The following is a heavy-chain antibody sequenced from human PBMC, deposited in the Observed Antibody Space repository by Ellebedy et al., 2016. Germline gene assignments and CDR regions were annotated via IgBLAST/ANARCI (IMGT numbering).Heavy chain of an antibody. CDR2: MRGDGAKP. J-gene: IGHJ4*02. D-gene: IGHD4-17*01. CDR3: RQGHYANY. CDR1: GFTFRNFF. Sequence: GGSLRLXXVASGFTFRNFFMSWVRQAPGKGLEWVSTMRGDGAKPHLADSVKGRFTMSRDIPKNTVYLQMNRLRAEDTAVYYCRQGHYANYWGQGTLVTVSS. V-gene: IGHV3-23*01.